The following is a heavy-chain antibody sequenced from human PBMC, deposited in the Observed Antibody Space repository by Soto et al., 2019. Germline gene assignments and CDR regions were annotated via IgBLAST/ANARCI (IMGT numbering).Heavy chain of an antibody. Sequence: SXRLSGLSSVLDFIDFHIVLLRQAPGKGLELISYISSSLGHTDYAESVKGRFTISRYNAKSSVFLEMSDLRSDDTAVHYCADNRQLGFKLRGQRTLVNV. D-gene: IGHD1-1*01. J-gene: IGHJ4*02. CDR1: VLDFIDFH. CDR3: ADNRQLGFKL. CDR2: ISSSLGHT. V-gene: IGHV3-11*03.